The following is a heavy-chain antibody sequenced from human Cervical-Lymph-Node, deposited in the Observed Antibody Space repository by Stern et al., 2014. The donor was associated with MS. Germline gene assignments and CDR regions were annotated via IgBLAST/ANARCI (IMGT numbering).Heavy chain of an antibody. V-gene: IGHV1-2*02. Sequence: QVQLVQSGAEVKKPGASVKVTCKTSENTFTGYDITWVRQAPGQGLEWMGWINPNTGATNYAQRFQDRVSLAIDTSNSLAYMELDRLTSGDTAVYYCARISLGSGIDYWGQGSLVTVSS. CDR1: ENTFTGYD. CDR3: ARISLGSGIDY. CDR2: INPNTGAT. D-gene: IGHD1-26*01. J-gene: IGHJ4*02.